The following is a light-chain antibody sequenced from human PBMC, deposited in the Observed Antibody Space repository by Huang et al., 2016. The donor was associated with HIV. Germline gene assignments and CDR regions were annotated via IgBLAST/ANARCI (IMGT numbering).Light chain of an antibody. Sequence: DIVLTQSPATLSLSPGQRETLSCRASQNINNYLVWYQQKPGQAPRLLIYDSFNRATGIPARFSGSGSGTDFTLTINTLEPEDFAVYYCQQRGAWPLTFGGGTKVEIK. V-gene: IGKV3-11*01. CDR2: DSF. CDR3: QQRGAWPLT. CDR1: QNINNY. J-gene: IGKJ4*01.